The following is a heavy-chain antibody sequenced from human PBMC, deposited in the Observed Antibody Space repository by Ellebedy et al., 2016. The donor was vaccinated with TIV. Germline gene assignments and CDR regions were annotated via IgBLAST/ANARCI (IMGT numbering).Heavy chain of an antibody. CDR2: IQSIGNV. J-gene: IGHJ6*02. CDR3: ARTDLRYGMDV. D-gene: IGHD3/OR15-3a*01. CDR1: GASINTKSSY. V-gene: IGHV4-39*06. Sequence: SETLSLXXTVSGASINTKSSYWGWIRQPPGKGPEWIGSIQSIGNVHYDPSLESRVTISVDTSKNQFPLKLSSVTAAETAVYYCARTDLRYGMDVWGQGTTVTVSS.